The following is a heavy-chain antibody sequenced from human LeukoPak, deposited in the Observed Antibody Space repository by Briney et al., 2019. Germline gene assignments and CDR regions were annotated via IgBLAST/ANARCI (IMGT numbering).Heavy chain of an antibody. D-gene: IGHD6-6*01. CDR2: INPNSGGT. CDR1: GYTFTGYY. V-gene: IGHV1-2*02. Sequence: GASVKVSCKASGYTFTGYYMHWVREAPGQGLEWMGWINPNSGGTNYAQKFQGRVTMTRDTSISTAYMELSRLRSDDTAVYYSASTSIAASVYYYYYIDVWGKGTTVTVSS. CDR3: ASTSIAASVYYYYYIDV. J-gene: IGHJ6*03.